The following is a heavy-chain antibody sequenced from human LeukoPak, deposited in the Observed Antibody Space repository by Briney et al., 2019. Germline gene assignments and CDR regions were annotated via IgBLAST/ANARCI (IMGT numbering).Heavy chain of an antibody. CDR2: IKSDGITI. CDR1: GFTFSNYM. J-gene: IGHJ5*02. D-gene: IGHD1-20*01. CDR3: LRDLNWSLDQ. V-gene: IGHV3-74*01. Sequence: GGSLRLSCAASGFTFSNYMMDWVRQAPGKGLVWVSRIKSDGITITYADSVKGRFTISRDNAKNTLYLQMNSLRAEDTAVYYCLRDLNWSLDQWGQGTLVTVSS.